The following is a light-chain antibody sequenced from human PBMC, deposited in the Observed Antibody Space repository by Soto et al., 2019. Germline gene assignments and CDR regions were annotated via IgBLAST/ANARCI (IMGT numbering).Light chain of an antibody. V-gene: IGLV2-14*01. Sequence: QSALTQPASVSGSPGQSITISCTGTSSDVGGYNYVSWYQQYPGKAPKLMIYDVSNRPSGVSNRFSGSKSGNTASLTISGLQAEDEARYYRSSYTISNTLVFGSGTKVTVL. CDR1: SSDVGGYNY. CDR2: DVS. J-gene: IGLJ1*01. CDR3: SSYTISNTLV.